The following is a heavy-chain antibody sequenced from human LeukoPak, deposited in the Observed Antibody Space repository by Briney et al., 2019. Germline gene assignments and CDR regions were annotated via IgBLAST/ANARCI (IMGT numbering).Heavy chain of an antibody. J-gene: IGHJ6*02. V-gene: IGHV5-51*01. CDR3: ARHGPNYGSGSYYNVGMDV. CDR1: GYSFTSYW. Sequence: GESLKISCKGPGYSFTSYWIAWVRQMPGKGLEWMGIIYPGDSDTRYSPSFQGQVTISADKSISTAYLQWSSLKASDTAMYYCARHGPNYGSGSYYNVGMDVWGQGTTVTVSS. CDR2: IYPGDSDT. D-gene: IGHD3-10*01.